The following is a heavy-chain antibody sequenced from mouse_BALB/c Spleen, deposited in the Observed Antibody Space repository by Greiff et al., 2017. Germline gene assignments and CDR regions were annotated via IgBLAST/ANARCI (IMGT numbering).Heavy chain of an antibody. CDR3: ARGGTRAWFAY. J-gene: IGHJ3*01. CDR1: GFTFSDYY. V-gene: IGHV5-4*02. D-gene: IGHD3-3*01. CDR2: ISDGGSYT. Sequence: EVKLVESGGGLVKPGGSLKLSCAASGFTFSDYYMYWFRQTPEKRLEWVATISDGGSYTYYPDSVKGRFTISRDNAKNNLYLQMSSLKSEDTAMYYCARGGTRAWFAYWGQGTLVTVSA.